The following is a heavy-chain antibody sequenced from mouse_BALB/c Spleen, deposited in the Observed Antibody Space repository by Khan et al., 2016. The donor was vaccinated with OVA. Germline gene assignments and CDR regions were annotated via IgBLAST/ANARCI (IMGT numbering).Heavy chain of an antibody. CDR2: IDPFNGST. V-gene: IGHV1S135*01. D-gene: IGHD2-13*01. J-gene: IGHJ3*01. Sequence: EVQLQESGPELMKPGASVKISCKASGYSFTDYYIHWVQQSHGQSLEWIGYIDPFNGSTNFNQKFKGTATLTVDKSSSTAYMHLNSLTSEDSAVYYCTRLGTTGWFAYWGQGTLVTVSA. CDR3: TRLGTTGWFAY. CDR1: GYSFTDYY.